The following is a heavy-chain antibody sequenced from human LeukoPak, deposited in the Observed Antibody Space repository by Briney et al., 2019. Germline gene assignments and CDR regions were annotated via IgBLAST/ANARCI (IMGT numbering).Heavy chain of an antibody. CDR3: ASPVAANY. Sequence: PGGAPRPPSSASGVTFSSSSINWVRQPPGKGLEWVSSISSSSSYIYYADSVKGRFTISRDNAKNSLYLQMNSLRAEDTAVYYCASPVAANYWGQGTLVTVSS. J-gene: IGHJ4*02. D-gene: IGHD6-19*01. V-gene: IGHV3-21*01. CDR2: ISSSSSYI. CDR1: GVTFSSSS.